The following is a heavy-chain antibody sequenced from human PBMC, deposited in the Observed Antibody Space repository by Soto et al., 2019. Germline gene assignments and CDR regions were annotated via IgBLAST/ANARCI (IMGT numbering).Heavy chain of an antibody. D-gene: IGHD2-21*01. V-gene: IGHV6-1*01. CDR1: GDSVSSNRSA. CDR3: ARELADYSRFDS. J-gene: IGHJ4*02. CDR2: TYYRSKWSN. Sequence: PSQTLSLTCAISGDSVSSNRSAWHWIRQSTSRGLEWLGRTYYRSKWSNNYAVSVESRITINPDTSKNQFSLPLDSVTPEDTAVYYYARELADYSRFDSWGQGTLLTSPQ.